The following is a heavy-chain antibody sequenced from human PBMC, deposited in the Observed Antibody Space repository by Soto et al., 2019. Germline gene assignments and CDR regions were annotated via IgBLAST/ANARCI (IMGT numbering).Heavy chain of an antibody. CDR3: ARDTYCSGGSCYFYYYYYMDV. D-gene: IGHD2-15*01. CDR1: GFTFSSYG. J-gene: IGHJ6*03. V-gene: IGHV3-33*01. Sequence: QVQLVESGGGVVQPGRSLRLPCAASGFTFSSYGMHWVRQAPGKGLEWVAVIWYDGSNKYYADSVKGRFTISRDNSKNTLYLQMNSLRAEDTAVYYCARDTYCSGGSCYFYYYYYMDVWGKGTTVTVSS. CDR2: IWYDGSNK.